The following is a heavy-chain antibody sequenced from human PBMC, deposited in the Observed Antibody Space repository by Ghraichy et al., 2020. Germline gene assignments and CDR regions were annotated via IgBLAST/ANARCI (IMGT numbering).Heavy chain of an antibody. J-gene: IGHJ4*02. D-gene: IGHD6-19*01. V-gene: IGHV3-21*01. CDR3: AISVAGTLGFDY. CDR1: GFTFSSYS. Sequence: GGSLRLSCAASGFTFSSYSMNWVRQAPGKGLEWVSSISSSSSYIYYADSVKGRFTISRDNAKNSLYLQMNSLRAEDTAVYYCAISVAGTLGFDYWGQGTLVTVSS. CDR2: ISSSSSYI.